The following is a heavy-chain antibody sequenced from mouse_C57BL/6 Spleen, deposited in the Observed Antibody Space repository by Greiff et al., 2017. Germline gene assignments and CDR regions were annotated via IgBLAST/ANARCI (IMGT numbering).Heavy chain of an antibody. V-gene: IGHV14-1*01. CDR1: GFNIKDYY. CDR2: IDPEDGDT. CDR3: TTRDSSGPFAY. Sequence: VQLQQSGAELVRPGASVKLSCTASGFNIKDYYMHWVKQRPEQGLEWIGRIDPEDGDTEYAPKFQGKATMTADTSSNTAYLQLSSLTSEDTAVYYCTTRDSSGPFAYWGQGTLVTVSA. J-gene: IGHJ3*01. D-gene: IGHD3-2*02.